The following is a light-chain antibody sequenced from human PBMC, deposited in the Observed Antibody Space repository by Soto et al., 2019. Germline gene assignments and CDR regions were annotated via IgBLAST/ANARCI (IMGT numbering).Light chain of an antibody. CDR2: STN. V-gene: IGLV8-61*01. CDR1: SGSVSTTYY. Sequence: QTVVTQEPSFSVSPGGTVTLTCGLTSGSVSTTYYPSWYQQTPRQAPRTLIYSTNIRSSGVPDRFSGSILGNKAALTITGAEADDESDYYCVLYMGSGISAFGGGTKLTVL. CDR3: VLYMGSGISA. J-gene: IGLJ2*01.